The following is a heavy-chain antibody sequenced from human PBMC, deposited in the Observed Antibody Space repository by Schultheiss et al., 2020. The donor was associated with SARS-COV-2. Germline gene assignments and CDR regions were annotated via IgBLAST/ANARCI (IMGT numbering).Heavy chain of an antibody. CDR2: IWYDGSNK. D-gene: IGHD4/OR15-4a*01. V-gene: IGHV3-33*01. J-gene: IGHJ4*02. Sequence: GGSLRLSCAASGFTFSSYGMHWVRQAPGKGLEWVAVIWYDGSNKYYADSVKGRFTISRDNSKNTVYLQMNSLRAEDTAIYYCAIYLGSNADYWGPGTLVTVSS. CDR1: GFTFSSYG. CDR3: AIYLGSNADY.